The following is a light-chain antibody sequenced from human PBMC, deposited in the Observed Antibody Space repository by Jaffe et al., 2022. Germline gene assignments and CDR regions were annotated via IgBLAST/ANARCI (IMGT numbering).Light chain of an antibody. V-gene: IGKV1-13*02. CDR2: EAS. J-gene: IGKJ5*01. CDR3: QQFNSHPIT. Sequence: AIQLTQSPSSLSASVGDRVTITCRASQRISNSLAWYQQKPGKTPNLLVYEASNLETGVPSRFSGSGYGTDFTLTIRSLQPDDFATYYCQQFNSHPITFGQGTRLEIK. CDR1: QRISNS.